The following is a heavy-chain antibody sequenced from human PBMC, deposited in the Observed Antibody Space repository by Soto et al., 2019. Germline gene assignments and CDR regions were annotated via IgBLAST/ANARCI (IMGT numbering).Heavy chain of an antibody. D-gene: IGHD1-26*01. CDR2: IFYSGST. V-gene: IGHV4-39*07. J-gene: IGHJ6*02. CDR3: ARVVGAIYGMDV. Sequence: PSETLSLTCTVSGGSISSSSYYRGWIRQPPGKGLEWIGSIFYSGSTYYNPSLKSRVTISVDKSKNQFSLKLSSVTAADTAVYYCARVVGAIYGMDVWGQGTTVTVSS. CDR1: GGSISSSSYY.